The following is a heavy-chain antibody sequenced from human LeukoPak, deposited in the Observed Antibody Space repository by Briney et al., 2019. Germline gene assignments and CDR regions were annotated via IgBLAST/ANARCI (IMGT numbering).Heavy chain of an antibody. D-gene: IGHD7-27*01. CDR3: ARTPGPITDAFDI. CDR2: IKQDGSEK. Sequence: GGSLRLSCAATGFTFSSYAMSWVRQAPGKGLEWVANIKQDGSEKYYVDSVKGRFTISRDNAKNSLYLQMNSLRAEDTAVYYCARTPGPITDAFDIWGQGTMVTVSS. V-gene: IGHV3-7*01. J-gene: IGHJ3*02. CDR1: GFTFSSYA.